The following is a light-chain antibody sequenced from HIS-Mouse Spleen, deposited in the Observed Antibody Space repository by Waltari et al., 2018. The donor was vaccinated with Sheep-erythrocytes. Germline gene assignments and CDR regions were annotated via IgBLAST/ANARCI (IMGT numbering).Light chain of an antibody. Sequence: LTQPASVSGSPGQSITISCTGTSSDVGRYNLVSWYQQHPGKAPKLMIYEGSKRPSGVSNRFSGSKSGNTASLTISGLQAEDEADYYCCSYAGSSTPWVFGGGTKLTVL. J-gene: IGLJ3*02. CDR2: EGS. CDR3: CSYAGSSTPWV. CDR1: SSDVGRYNL. V-gene: IGLV2-23*01.